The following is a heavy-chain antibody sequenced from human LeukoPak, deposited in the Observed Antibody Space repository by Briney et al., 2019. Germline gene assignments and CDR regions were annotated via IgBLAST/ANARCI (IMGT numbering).Heavy chain of an antibody. CDR1: GGSITSGGYS. D-gene: IGHD5-12*01. J-gene: IGHJ4*02. Sequence: TSQTLSLTCAVSGGSITSGGYSWSRVRQPPGKALEWIGYIYHSVTTHYNPPLKSRVSISVDRSKNQFSLKLNSVTAADTAVYYCARAHSGYYYFDYWGQGTLVTVSS. V-gene: IGHV4-30-2*01. CDR3: ARAHSGYYYFDY. CDR2: IYHSVTT.